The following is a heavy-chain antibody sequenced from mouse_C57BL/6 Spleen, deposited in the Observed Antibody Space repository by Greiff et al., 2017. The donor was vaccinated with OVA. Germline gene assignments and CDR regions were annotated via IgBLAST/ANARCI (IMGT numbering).Heavy chain of an antibody. D-gene: IGHD1-1*01. J-gene: IGHJ4*01. CDR3: ARQVTTVVASGAMDY. CDR1: GFTFSSYT. V-gene: IGHV5-9*01. CDR2: ISGGGGNT. Sequence: EVKLVESGGGLVKPGGSLKLSCAASGFTFSSYTMSWVRQTPEKRLEWVATISGGGGNTYYPDSVKGRFTISRDNAKNTLYLQMSSLRSEDTALYYCARQVTTVVASGAMDYWGQGTSVTVSS.